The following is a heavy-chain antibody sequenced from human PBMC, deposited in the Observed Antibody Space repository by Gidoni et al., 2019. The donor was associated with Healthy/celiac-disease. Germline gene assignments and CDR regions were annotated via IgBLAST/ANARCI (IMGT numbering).Heavy chain of an antibody. Sequence: QVQLQQWGAGLLKPSETLSLTCAVYGGSFSGYYWSWIRQPPGKGLEWIGEINHSGSTNYNPSLKSRVTISVDTSKNQFSLKLSSVTAADTAVYYCARDRAYYYDSSGYYDVRAFDIWGQGTMVTVSS. CDR1: GGSFSGYY. CDR2: INHSGST. CDR3: ARDRAYYYDSSGYYDVRAFDI. J-gene: IGHJ3*02. D-gene: IGHD3-22*01. V-gene: IGHV4-34*01.